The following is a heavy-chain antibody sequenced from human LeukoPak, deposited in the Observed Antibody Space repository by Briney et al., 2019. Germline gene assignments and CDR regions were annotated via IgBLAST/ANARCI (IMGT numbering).Heavy chain of an antibody. CDR1: GYSLTNHY. Sequence: SETLSLTCAVSGYSLTNHYWIWIRQPPGKGLEWIGSIYYSGSTYYNPSLKSRVTISVDTSKNQFSLKLSSVTAADTAVYYCASLRYYGSADWGQGTLVTVSS. D-gene: IGHD3-10*01. CDR2: IYYSGST. J-gene: IGHJ4*02. V-gene: IGHV4-38-2*01. CDR3: ASLRYYGSAD.